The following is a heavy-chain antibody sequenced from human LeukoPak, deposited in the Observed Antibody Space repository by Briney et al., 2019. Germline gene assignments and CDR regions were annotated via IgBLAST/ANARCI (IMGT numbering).Heavy chain of an antibody. J-gene: IGHJ4*02. V-gene: IGHV3-9*01. Sequence: PGGSLRLSCAASGFTFDDHAMHWVRLAPGKGLEWVSGISWNSGSIRYADSVKGRFTISRDNAKNSLYLQMNSLRPEDTALYYYARDPVSWYSTHYFDYWGQGALVTVSS. CDR2: ISWNSGSI. CDR3: ARDPVSWYSTHYFDY. CDR1: GFTFDDHA. D-gene: IGHD6-13*01.